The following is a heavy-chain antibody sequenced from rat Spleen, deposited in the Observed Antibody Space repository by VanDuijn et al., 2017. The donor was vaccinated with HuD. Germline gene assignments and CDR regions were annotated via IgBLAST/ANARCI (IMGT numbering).Heavy chain of an antibody. Sequence: QVQLKESGPGLVQPSETLSLTCTVSGFSLNVYSVHWVRQPPGKGLEWMGVIWGDGSTAYNSALKSRLSISRDTSKSQVFLKMNSLQTEDTATYYCARDREGMDAWGQGASVTVSS. D-gene: IGHD1-11*01. CDR3: ARDREGMDA. V-gene: IGHV2-45*01. J-gene: IGHJ4*01. CDR1: GFSLNVYS. CDR2: IWGDGST.